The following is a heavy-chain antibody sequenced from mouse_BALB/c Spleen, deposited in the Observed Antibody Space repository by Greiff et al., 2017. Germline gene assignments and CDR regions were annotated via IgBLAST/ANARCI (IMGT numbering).Heavy chain of an antibody. CDR3: ARDTFAY. CDR2: ISDGGSYT. V-gene: IGHV5-4*02. J-gene: IGHJ3*01. Sequence: EGKVEESGGGLVKPGGSLKLSCAASGFTFSDYYMYWVRQTPEKRLEWVATISDGGSYTYYPDSVKGRFTISRDNAKNNLYLQMSSLKSEDTAMYYCARDTFAYWGQGTLVTVSA. CDR1: GFTFSDYY.